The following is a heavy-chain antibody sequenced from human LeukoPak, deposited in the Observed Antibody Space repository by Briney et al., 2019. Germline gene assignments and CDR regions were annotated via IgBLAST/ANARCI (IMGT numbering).Heavy chain of an antibody. D-gene: IGHD1-26*01. J-gene: IGHJ4*02. CDR2: MNPNSGNT. CDR1: GYTFTSYD. CDR3: ARGSMLGATSTPQFDY. V-gene: IGHV1-8*01. Sequence: ASLKVSCKASGYTFTSYDINWVRQAPGQGLEWMGWMNPNSGNTGYAQKFQGRVTMTRNTSISTAYMELSSLRSEDTAVYYCARGSMLGATSTPQFDYWGQGTLVTVSS.